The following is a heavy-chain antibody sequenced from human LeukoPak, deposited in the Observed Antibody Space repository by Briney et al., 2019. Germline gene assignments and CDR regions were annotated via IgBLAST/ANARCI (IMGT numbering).Heavy chain of an antibody. J-gene: IGHJ2*01. CDR1: GYTFTGHY. CDR2: INPNSGDT. CDR3: ARDVYISGWRYFDL. D-gene: IGHD6-19*01. V-gene: IGHV1-2*02. Sequence: ASVKVSCKASGYTFTGHYMHWVRQAPGQGPEWMAWINPNSGDTNYAQKFQGRVTLTRDASIGTAYMEMNRLTYDDTAIYYCARDVYISGWRYFDLWGHGTLVTVSS.